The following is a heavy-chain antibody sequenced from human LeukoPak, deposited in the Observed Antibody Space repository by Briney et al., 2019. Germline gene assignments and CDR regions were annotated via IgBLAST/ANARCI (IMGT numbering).Heavy chain of an antibody. D-gene: IGHD2-2*01. Sequence: GGSLRLSCAASGFTFSSYSMNWVRQAPGKGLEWVSYISSSSSTIYYADSVKGRFTISRDNAKNSLYLQMNSLRAEDTAVYYCAKLKLSGPLSRSDSKYYFDYWGQGTLVTVSS. V-gene: IGHV3-48*01. CDR1: GFTFSSYS. J-gene: IGHJ4*02. CDR3: AKLKLSGPLSRSDSKYYFDY. CDR2: ISSSSSTI.